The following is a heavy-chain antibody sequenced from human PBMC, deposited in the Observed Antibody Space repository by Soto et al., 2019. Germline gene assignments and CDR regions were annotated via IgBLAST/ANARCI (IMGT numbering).Heavy chain of an antibody. J-gene: IGHJ4*02. Sequence: QLQLQESGPGLVKPSETLSLACTVSGASISSDRYYWDWIRQPPGKGLEWIGSVYYSGTTYYNPSLKSRVTVSVDTSKNQFSLNLRSVTAADTAVYYCARHAAYDSVWGNYEDKDYWGQGTLVTVSS. V-gene: IGHV4-39*01. D-gene: IGHD3-16*01. CDR3: ARHAAYDSVWGNYEDKDY. CDR1: GASISSDRYY. CDR2: VYYSGTT.